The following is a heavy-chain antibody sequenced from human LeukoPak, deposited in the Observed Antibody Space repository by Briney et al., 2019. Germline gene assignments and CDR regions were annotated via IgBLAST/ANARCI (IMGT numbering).Heavy chain of an antibody. D-gene: IGHD3-22*01. CDR3: AKDMNYYDSSGYPAYYFDY. J-gene: IGHJ4*02. CDR1: GFTFDDYA. CDR2: ISWDSGSI. V-gene: IGHV3-9*01. Sequence: GGSLRLSCAASGFTFDDYAMHWVRQAPGKGLEWVSGISWDSGSIGYADSVKGRFTIPRDNAKNSLYLQMNSLRAEDTALYYCAKDMNYYDSSGYPAYYFDYWGQGTLVTVSS.